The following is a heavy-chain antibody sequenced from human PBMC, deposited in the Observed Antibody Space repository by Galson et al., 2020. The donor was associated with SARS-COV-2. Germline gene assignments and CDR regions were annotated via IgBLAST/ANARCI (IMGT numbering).Heavy chain of an antibody. CDR1: GGTFSSYA. J-gene: IGHJ6*03. D-gene: IGHD3-10*01. Sequence: SVKVSCKASGGTFSSYAISWVRQAPGPGLEWMGGIIPIFGTANYAQKFQGRVTITADESTSTAYMELSSLRSEDTAVYYCARTGWGSGSYYHHYYYYYMDVWGKGTTVTVSS. CDR3: ARTGWGSGSYYHHYYYYYMDV. V-gene: IGHV1-69*13. CDR2: IIPIFGTA.